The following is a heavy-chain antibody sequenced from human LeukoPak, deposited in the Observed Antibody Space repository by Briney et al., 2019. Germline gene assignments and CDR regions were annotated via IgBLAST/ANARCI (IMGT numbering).Heavy chain of an antibody. J-gene: IGHJ4*02. CDR2: MNPNSGNT. D-gene: IGHD5-24*01. Sequence: GASVRVGWEASGYTFTSYEINCGRQATGQGLEWMGWMNPNSGNTGYAQKFQGRVTMTRNTSISTAYMELSSLRSEDTAVYYCARGLEHVDYWGQGTLVTVSS. V-gene: IGHV1-8*01. CDR3: ARGLEHVDY. CDR1: GYTFTSYE.